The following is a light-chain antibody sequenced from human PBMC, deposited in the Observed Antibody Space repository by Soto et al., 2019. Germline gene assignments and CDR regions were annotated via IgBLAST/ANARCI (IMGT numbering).Light chain of an antibody. CDR3: QQRSDWPPLT. Sequence: EIVLTQSPDTLSLSPGERATLSCRASQSIGPYLAWYQQKPDQSPRLLVYDAVNRAAGAPDRFSGSGSGTDFTLTISSLEPEDSAVYLCQQRSDWPPLTFGGGTKVEIK. CDR1: QSIGPY. J-gene: IGKJ4*01. CDR2: DAV. V-gene: IGKV3-11*01.